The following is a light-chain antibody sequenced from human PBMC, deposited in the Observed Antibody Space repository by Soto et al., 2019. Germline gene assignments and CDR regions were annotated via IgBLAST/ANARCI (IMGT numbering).Light chain of an antibody. Sequence: EIVLTQSPGTLSLSPGERATLSCRASQSVRNNYLAWYQQKPGQAPRLLIYGASSRATGIPDSFSGSGSGTDFTLTISRLQPEDFAVYYCQQYGSSPYTFGQGTKLEIK. CDR2: GAS. CDR3: QQYGSSPYT. V-gene: IGKV3-20*01. CDR1: QSVRNNY. J-gene: IGKJ2*01.